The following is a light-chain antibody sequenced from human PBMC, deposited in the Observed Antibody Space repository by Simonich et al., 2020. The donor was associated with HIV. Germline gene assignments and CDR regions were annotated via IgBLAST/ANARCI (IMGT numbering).Light chain of an antibody. V-gene: IGKV3-15*01. CDR1: QSIASN. CDR3: QQYNNWPSPFT. CDR2: GAS. Sequence: IVMTQSPATLSVSPGERATLSCRDSQSIASNLAWYQQKPGKAPRLLIDGASSRATGVPARFSGSGFGTEFSLTISSMQSEDFAVYYCQQYNNWPSPFTFGPGTKVDIK. J-gene: IGKJ3*01.